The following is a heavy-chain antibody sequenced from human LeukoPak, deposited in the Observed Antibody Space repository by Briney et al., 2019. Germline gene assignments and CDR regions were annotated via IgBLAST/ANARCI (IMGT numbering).Heavy chain of an antibody. CDR2: IYYSGST. J-gene: IGHJ4*02. V-gene: IGHV4-39*01. CDR1: GGSISSSSYY. CDR3: ARATTVANPAY. D-gene: IGHD4-17*01. Sequence: PSETLSLTCTVSGGSISSSSYYWGWIRQPPGKGLEWIGSIYYSGSTYYNPPLKSRVTISVDTSKNQFSLKLSSVTAADTAVYYCARATTVANPAYWGQGTLVTVSS.